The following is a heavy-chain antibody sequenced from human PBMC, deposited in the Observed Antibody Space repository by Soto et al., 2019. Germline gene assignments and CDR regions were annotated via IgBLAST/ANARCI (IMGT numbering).Heavy chain of an antibody. V-gene: IGHV3-30-3*01. J-gene: IGHJ1*01. CDR2: ISYDGSNK. CDR3: ARDEGMEYVQH. Sequence: RGSLRLSCAASGFTFSSYAMHWVRQAPGKGLEWVAVISYDGSNKYYADSVKGRFTISRDNSKNTLYLQMNSLRAEDTAVYYCARDEGMEYVQHWGQGT. CDR1: GFTFSSYA.